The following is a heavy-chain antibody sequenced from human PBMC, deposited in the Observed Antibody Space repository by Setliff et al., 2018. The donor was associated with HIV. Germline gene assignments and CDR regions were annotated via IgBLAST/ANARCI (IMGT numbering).Heavy chain of an antibody. J-gene: IGHJ5*02. CDR1: GFNFNEHY. D-gene: IGHD3-10*01. V-gene: IGHV3-11*06. CDR3: ASSGSGSYINWFGP. Sequence: GGSLRLSCTASGFNFNEHYINWIRQAPGKGLEWVSYISGRSRYINYADSVKGRFTISRDNDKNSVHLQMTSLRAEDTAVYYCASSGSGSYINWFGPWGQGTLVTVSS. CDR2: ISGRSRYI.